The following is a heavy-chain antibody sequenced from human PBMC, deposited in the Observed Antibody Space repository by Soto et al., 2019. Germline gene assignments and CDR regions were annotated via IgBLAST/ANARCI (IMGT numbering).Heavy chain of an antibody. V-gene: IGHV3-30*18. CDR3: AKDLTDYDFWSGTYIYYYGMDV. D-gene: IGHD3-3*01. J-gene: IGHJ6*02. CDR2: ISYDGSNK. CDR1: GFTFSSYG. Sequence: GGSLRLSCAASGFTFSSYGMHWVRQAPGKGLEWVAVISYDGSNKYYADSVKGRFTISRDNSKNTLYLQMNSLRAEDTAVYYCAKDLTDYDFWSGTYIYYYGMDVWGQETTVTVSS.